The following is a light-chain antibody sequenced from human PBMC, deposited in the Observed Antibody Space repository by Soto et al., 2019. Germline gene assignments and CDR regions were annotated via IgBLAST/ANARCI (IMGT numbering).Light chain of an antibody. J-gene: IGKJ4*01. Sequence: VLTQSPDTLSLSPGERATLSCRASQDVGKFLVWYHQKPGLSPSLVIYEASKRATDIPDRFSGSGSGTAFTLTINRLDPEPVGFYYCQQRNSWPLTFGGGTKVELK. CDR1: QDVGKF. CDR3: QQRNSWPLT. V-gene: IGKV3-11*01. CDR2: EAS.